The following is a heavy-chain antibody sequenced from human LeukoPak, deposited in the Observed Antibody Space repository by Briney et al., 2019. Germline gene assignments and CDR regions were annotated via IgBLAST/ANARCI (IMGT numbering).Heavy chain of an antibody. Sequence: SVNVSCKASGGTFSSYAISWVRQAPGQGLEWMGGIIPIFGTANYAQKFQGRVTITADESTSTAYMELSSLRSEDMAVYYCARTPYDDFWSGYPSEHYYGMDVWGQGTTVTVSS. J-gene: IGHJ6*02. V-gene: IGHV1-69*13. D-gene: IGHD3-3*01. CDR2: IIPIFGTA. CDR1: GGTFSSYA. CDR3: ARTPYDDFWSGYPSEHYYGMDV.